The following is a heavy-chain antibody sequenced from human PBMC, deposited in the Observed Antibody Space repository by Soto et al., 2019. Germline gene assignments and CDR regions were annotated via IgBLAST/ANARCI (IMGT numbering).Heavy chain of an antibody. V-gene: IGHV3-66*01. CDR2: IYSGGST. CDR3: ASLHCSGGSCPDY. CDR1: GFTVSRSF. Sequence: GGSLRLSCAASGFTVSRSFMSWVLQAPGKGLEWVSVIYSGGSTYYADSVKGRFTISRDNSKNTLYLQMNSLRAEDTAVYYCASLHCSGGSCPDYWGQGTLVTVSS. J-gene: IGHJ4*02. D-gene: IGHD2-15*01.